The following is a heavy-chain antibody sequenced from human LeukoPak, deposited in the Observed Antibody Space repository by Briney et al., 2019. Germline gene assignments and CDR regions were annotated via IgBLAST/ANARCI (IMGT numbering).Heavy chain of an antibody. J-gene: IGHJ6*02. CDR1: RFTFSSYW. V-gene: IGHV3-74*01. CDR2: IKNDGYET. CDR3: ASDRVYYGLDV. Sequence: PGGSLRLSCAASRFTFSSYWMHWVRQAPGKGLMWVSRIKNDGYETNYADSVKGRFTISRDNAKNTLYLQMNSLTVEDTAVYYCASDRVYYGLDVWGQGTTVSVFS.